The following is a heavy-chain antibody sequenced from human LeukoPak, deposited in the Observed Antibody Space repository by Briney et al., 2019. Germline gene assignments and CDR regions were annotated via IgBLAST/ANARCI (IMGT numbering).Heavy chain of an antibody. CDR3: VRDRDSNGYYSGGFDY. CDR1: GDSISSSSYY. J-gene: IGHJ4*02. D-gene: IGHD3-22*01. Sequence: PSETLSLTCSVSGDSISSSSYYWGWSRQPPGKGLEWIGSIYYRGSSYYNPSLKSRVTISVDTSKNQFSLKLSSVTAADTAVYYCVRDRDSNGYYSGGFDYWGQGTLVTVSS. V-gene: IGHV4-39*07. CDR2: IYYRGSS.